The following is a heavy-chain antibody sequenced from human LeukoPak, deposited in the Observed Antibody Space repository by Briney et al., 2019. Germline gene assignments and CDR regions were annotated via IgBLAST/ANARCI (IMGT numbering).Heavy chain of an antibody. CDR2: MNPHSGNT. V-gene: IGHV1-8*01. J-gene: IGHJ4*02. D-gene: IGHD2-2*01. Sequence: ASVKVSCKASGYTFTTYDINWVRQATGQGLEWMGWMNPHSGNTGFAQNFQGRVAMTRNTSIDTAYMELSSLRVEDTAVYYCVRGFRSDTSGRKFDCWGQGTLVTVSS. CDR1: GYTFTTYD. CDR3: VRGFRSDTSGRKFDC.